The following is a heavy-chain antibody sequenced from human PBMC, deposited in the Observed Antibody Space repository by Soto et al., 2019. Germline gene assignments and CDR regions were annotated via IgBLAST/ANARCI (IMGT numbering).Heavy chain of an antibody. J-gene: IGHJ5*02. CDR1: GFTFSSYW. Sequence: EVQLVESGGGLVQPGGSLRLSCAASGFTFSSYWMHWVRQAPGKGLVWVSRINRDGSSTSYADSVKGRFTISRDNAKNTLYLQMNSLRAEDTAVYYCARAAVAGLNWFDPWGQGTLVTVSS. CDR3: ARAAVAGLNWFDP. D-gene: IGHD6-19*01. CDR2: INRDGSST. V-gene: IGHV3-74*01.